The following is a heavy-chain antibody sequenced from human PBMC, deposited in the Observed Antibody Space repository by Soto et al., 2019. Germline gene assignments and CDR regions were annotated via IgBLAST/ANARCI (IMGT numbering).Heavy chain of an antibody. Sequence: QITLKESGPTLVKPTQTLTLTCTFSGFSLTTRGVGVGWIRQPPGKALEWLALIYWDDDEGYSPSLKSRVTITKDTSKNQVVLTMINMDPVDTATYYCAHRPRGYSYHFDYWGQGTLVTVSS. CDR2: IYWDDDE. V-gene: IGHV2-5*02. CDR3: AHRPRGYSYHFDY. J-gene: IGHJ4*02. CDR1: GFSLTTRGVG. D-gene: IGHD5-18*01.